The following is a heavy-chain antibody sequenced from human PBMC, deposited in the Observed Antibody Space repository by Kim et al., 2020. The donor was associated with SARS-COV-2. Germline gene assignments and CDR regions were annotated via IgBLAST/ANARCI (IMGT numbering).Heavy chain of an antibody. CDR1: GITFSFHS. CDR2: ISTTGDYI. D-gene: IGHD2-15*01. J-gene: IGHJ6*02. V-gene: IGHV3-21*01. Sequence: GGSLRLSCAASGPASGITFSFHSMNWVRQAPGKGLDWVSSISTTGDYIFYADSVKGRFTIARDNAQYSVSLQMSSLGVEDSAVYYCARDMRYCTSASCYGQGDYGMDIWGRGTTDRVPS. CDR3: ARDMRYCTSASCYGQGDYGMDI.